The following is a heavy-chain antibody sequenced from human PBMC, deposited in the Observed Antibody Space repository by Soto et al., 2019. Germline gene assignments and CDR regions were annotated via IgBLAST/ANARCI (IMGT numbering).Heavy chain of an antibody. J-gene: IGHJ6*02. V-gene: IGHV4-59*01. D-gene: IGHD3-10*01. CDR2: IYYSGST. Sequence: PSETLSLTCTVSGGSISSYYWSWIRQPPGKGLEWIGYIYYSGSTNYNPSLKSRVTISVDTSKNQFSLKLSPVTAADTAVYYCARGALWFGELYTGMDVWGQGTTVTAP. CDR3: ARGALWFGELYTGMDV. CDR1: GGSISSYY.